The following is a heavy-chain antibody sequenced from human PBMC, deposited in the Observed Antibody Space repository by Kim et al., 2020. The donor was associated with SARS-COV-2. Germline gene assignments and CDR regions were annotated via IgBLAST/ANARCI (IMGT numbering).Heavy chain of an antibody. CDR2: VSYEGSNT. Sequence: GGSLRLSCVGSGFTFSNYGMHWVRQAPGKGLEWVGIVSYEGSNTFYAGSVEGRFTISRDNSKNTLYLQMNNLRAEDTALYYCVKGGAFTTVVVDYYFDFWGQGTLVTVSS. J-gene: IGHJ4*02. CDR1: GFTFSNYG. V-gene: IGHV3-30*18. D-gene: IGHD2-15*01. CDR3: VKGGAFTTVVVDYYFDF.